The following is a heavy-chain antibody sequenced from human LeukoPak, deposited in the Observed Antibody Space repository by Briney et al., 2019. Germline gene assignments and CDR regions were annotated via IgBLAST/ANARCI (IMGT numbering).Heavy chain of an antibody. V-gene: IGHV3-7*02. CDR3: ASIAPGTSYIRK. CDR2: IKQDGSEK. CDR1: GFTFSSYW. Sequence: WGSLRLSCAASGFTFSSYWLSWVCQAPGPGLEWVANIKQDGSEKYYVDSVKGRFTISRDNAKKSLCLQMNSLRAEDTAVYYCASIAPGTSYIRKWGQGTLVTVSS. J-gene: IGHJ4*02. D-gene: IGHD3-10*01.